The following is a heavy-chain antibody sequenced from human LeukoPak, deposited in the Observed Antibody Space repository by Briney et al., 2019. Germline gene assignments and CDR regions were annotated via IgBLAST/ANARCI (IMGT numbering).Heavy chain of an antibody. CDR2: ISGSGGST. D-gene: IGHD1-26*01. CDR3: AKDLEPDSGSYYFDY. J-gene: IGHJ4*02. Sequence: TGGSRRLSCAASGFTFSSYAMSWVRQAPGKGLEWVSAISGSGGSTYYAYSVKGRFTISRDNSKNTLYLQMNSLRAEDTAVYYCAKDLEPDSGSYYFDYWGQGTLVTVSS. CDR1: GFTFSSYA. V-gene: IGHV3-23*01.